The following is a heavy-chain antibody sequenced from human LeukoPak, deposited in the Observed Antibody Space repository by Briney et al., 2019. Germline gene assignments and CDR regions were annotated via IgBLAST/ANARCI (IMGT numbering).Heavy chain of an antibody. J-gene: IGHJ4*02. CDR3: ARGSRGYSYG. V-gene: IGHV4-61*01. Sequence: SETLSLTCTVSGASVSSGSYYWSWIRQPPGKGLEWIGYIYYSGSTNYNPSLKSRVTISVDASKNQFSLKLSSVTAADTAVYYCARGSRGYSYGWGQGTLVTVSS. CDR1: GASVSSGSYY. D-gene: IGHD5-18*01. CDR2: IYYSGST.